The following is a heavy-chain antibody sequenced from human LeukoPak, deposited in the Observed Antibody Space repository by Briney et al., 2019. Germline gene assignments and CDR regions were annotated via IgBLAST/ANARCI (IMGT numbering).Heavy chain of an antibody. CDR2: IRDKANSYST. D-gene: IGHD7-27*01. V-gene: IGHV3-72*01. CDR3: TRGANWGSYFDY. J-gene: IGHJ4*02. Sequence: GGSLRLSCAASGFTVSSNYMDWVRQAPGKGLEWIGRIRDKANSYSTEHAASVKGRFTVSRDDSKKSLFLQMNSLKTDDTAVYYCTRGANWGSYFDYWGQGILVTVSS. CDR1: GFTVSSNY.